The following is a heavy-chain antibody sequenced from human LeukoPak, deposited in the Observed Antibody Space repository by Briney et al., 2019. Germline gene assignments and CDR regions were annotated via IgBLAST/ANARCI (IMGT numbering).Heavy chain of an antibody. V-gene: IGHV1-18*01. D-gene: IGHD3-3*01. CDR1: GYTFTSYG. Sequence: ASVKVSCKASGYTFTSYGISWVRQAPGQGLEWMGWISSYNGNTNYAQKLQGRVTITTDTSTSTAYMELRSLRSDDTAVYYCARDRRLTALFGIHYYYYGMDVWGQGTTVTVSS. J-gene: IGHJ6*02. CDR2: ISSYNGNT. CDR3: ARDRRLTALFGIHYYYYGMDV.